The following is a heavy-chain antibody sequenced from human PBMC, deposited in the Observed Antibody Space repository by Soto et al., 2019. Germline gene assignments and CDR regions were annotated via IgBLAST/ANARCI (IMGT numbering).Heavy chain of an antibody. CDR1: GVSISSHY. CDR3: ARWSSFYPHFDY. CDR2: MHSSGST. V-gene: IGHV4-59*08. Sequence: SETMSLTCTVSGVSISSHYWSWIRQTPGKGLEWIACMHSSGSTNSNPSLRSRITISVDTSKSQFSLRLSSVTAADTAVYYCARWSSFYPHFDYWGQGTLVTVSS. D-gene: IGHD3-3*01. J-gene: IGHJ4*02.